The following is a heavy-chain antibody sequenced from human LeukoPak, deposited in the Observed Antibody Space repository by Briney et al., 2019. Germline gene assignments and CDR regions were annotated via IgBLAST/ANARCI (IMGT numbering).Heavy chain of an antibody. CDR2: INPSGRAT. CDR3: ATPGPDWGDAFDI. D-gene: IGHD3/OR15-3a*01. CDR1: GYTFTSYS. Sequence: ASVKVSCKASGYTFTSYSVHWVRQAPGQGLEWMGVINPSGRATNYAQKFQGRVTMTEDTSTDTAYMELSSLRSEDTAVYYCATPGPDWGDAFDIWGQGTMVTVSS. V-gene: IGHV1-46*01. J-gene: IGHJ3*02.